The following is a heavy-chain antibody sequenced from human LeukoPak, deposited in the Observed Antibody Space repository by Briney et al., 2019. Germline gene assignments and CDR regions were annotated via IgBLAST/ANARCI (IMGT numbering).Heavy chain of an antibody. Sequence: PGGSLRLSCAASGFTFSSYAMHWVRQAPGKGLEWVAVISYDGSNKYYADSVKGRFTISRDNSKNTLYLQMNSLRAEDTAVYYCARVPYSGSYFDYWGKGTTVTVSS. CDR2: ISYDGSNK. CDR1: GFTFSSYA. V-gene: IGHV3-30*04. D-gene: IGHD1-26*01. CDR3: ARVPYSGSYFDY. J-gene: IGHJ4*03.